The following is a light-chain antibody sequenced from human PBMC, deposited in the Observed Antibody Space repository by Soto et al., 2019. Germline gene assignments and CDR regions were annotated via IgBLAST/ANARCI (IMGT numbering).Light chain of an antibody. V-gene: IGLV2-8*01. J-gene: IGLJ1*01. CDR1: SSDVGGYNY. CDR3: CSHAGDNTYV. CDR2: EVT. Sequence: QSALTQPPSASGSPGQSVTISCTGTSSDVGGYNYVSWYQQYPGKAPKLIIYEVTKRPPEVPDRFSGSKSGNTASLTVSGLQAEDEADYFCCSHAGDNTYVFGTGTKLTVL.